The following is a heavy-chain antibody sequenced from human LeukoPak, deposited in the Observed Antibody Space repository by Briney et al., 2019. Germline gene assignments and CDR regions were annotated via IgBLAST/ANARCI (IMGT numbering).Heavy chain of an antibody. CDR3: TRETSQKGAHYMDV. J-gene: IGHJ6*03. CDR1: GGSITSYY. CDR2: IYYSGST. V-gene: IGHV4-59*01. Sequence: SETLSLTCTVSGGSITSYYWSWIRQPPGKGLEWIGYIYYSGSTNYNPSLKSRVSISVDTSKNQFSLKLRSVTAADTAVYYCTRETSQKGAHYMDVWGKGTTVTISS. D-gene: IGHD3-16*01.